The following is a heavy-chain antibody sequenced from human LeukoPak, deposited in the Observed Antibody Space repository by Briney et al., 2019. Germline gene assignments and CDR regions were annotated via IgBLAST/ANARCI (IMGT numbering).Heavy chain of an antibody. Sequence: RASVKASCKASGGTFSSYAISWVRQAPGQGLEWMGRIIPIFGIANYAQKFQGRVTITADKSTSTAYMELSSLRSEDTAVYYCARDNDYGDYAGVPFDYWGQGTLVTVSS. CDR3: ARDNDYGDYAGVPFDY. CDR1: GGTFSSYA. D-gene: IGHD4-17*01. J-gene: IGHJ4*02. V-gene: IGHV1-69*04. CDR2: IIPIFGIA.